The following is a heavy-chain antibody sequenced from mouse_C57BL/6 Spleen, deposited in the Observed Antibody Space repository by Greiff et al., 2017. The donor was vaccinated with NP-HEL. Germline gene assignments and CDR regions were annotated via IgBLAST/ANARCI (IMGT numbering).Heavy chain of an antibody. D-gene: IGHD3-1*01. J-gene: IGHJ4*01. V-gene: IGHV5-4*01. CDR3: ARDRAGAMDY. CDR2: ISDGGSYT. CDR1: GFTFSSYA. Sequence: EVKLEESGGGLVKPGGSLKLSCAASGFTFSSYAMSWVRQTPEKRLEWVATISDGGSYTYYPDNVKGRFTISRDNAKNNLYLQMSHLKSEDTAMYYCARDRAGAMDYWGQGTSVTVSS.